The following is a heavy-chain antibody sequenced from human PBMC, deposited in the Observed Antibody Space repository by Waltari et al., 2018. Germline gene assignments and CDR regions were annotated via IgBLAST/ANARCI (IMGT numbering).Heavy chain of an antibody. CDR1: GGSISSYY. CDR3: ARLGYDPPM. V-gene: IGHV4-59*12. D-gene: IGHD2-2*01. J-gene: IGHJ4*02. CDR2: IYYSGST. Sequence: QVQLQESGPGLVKPSETLSLTCTVSGGSISSYYWSWIRQPPGKGLEWIGYIYYSGSTNYNPSLKSRVTISVDTSKNQFSLKLSSVTAADTAVYYCARLGYDPPMWGQGTLVTVSS.